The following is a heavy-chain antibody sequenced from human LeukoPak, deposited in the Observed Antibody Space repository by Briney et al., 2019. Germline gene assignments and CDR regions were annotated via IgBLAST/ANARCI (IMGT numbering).Heavy chain of an antibody. CDR2: IYYSGST. J-gene: IGHJ4*02. V-gene: IGHV4-39*01. D-gene: IGHD6-19*01. CDR1: GGSISSSSYY. Sequence: SETLSLTCTVSGGSISSSSYYWGWIRQLPGKGLEWIGSIYYSGSTYYNPSLKSRVTISVDTSKNQFSLRLSSVTAADTAIYYCARAVSGRFDYWGQGTLVTVSS. CDR3: ARAVSGRFDY.